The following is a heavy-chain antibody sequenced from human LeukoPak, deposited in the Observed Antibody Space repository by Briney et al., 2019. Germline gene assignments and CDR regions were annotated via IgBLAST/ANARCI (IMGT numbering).Heavy chain of an antibody. CDR2: IYYSGST. J-gene: IGHJ4*02. CDR1: GGSFSGYY. CDR3: AREARYSSDSSGYYLGDY. Sequence: SETLSLTCAVYGGSFSGYYWGWIRQPPGKGLEWLGTIYYSGSTYYNPSLKSRVTISVDTSKNQFSLKLNSVTAADTAVYYCAREARYSSDSSGYYLGDYWGQGTLVTVSP. D-gene: IGHD3-22*01. V-gene: IGHV4-34*01.